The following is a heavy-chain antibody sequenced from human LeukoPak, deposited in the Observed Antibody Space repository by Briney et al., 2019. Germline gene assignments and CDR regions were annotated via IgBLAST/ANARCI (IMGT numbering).Heavy chain of an antibody. Sequence: SETLSLTCAVYGGSFSGYYWSWIRQPPGKGLEWIGEINHSGSTNYNPSLKSRVTISVDTSKNQFSLKLSSVTAADTAVYYCARLRGGWEGYYYMDVWGKGTTVTISS. J-gene: IGHJ6*03. V-gene: IGHV4-34*01. D-gene: IGHD3-10*01. CDR3: ARLRGGWEGYYYMDV. CDR1: GGSFSGYY. CDR2: INHSGST.